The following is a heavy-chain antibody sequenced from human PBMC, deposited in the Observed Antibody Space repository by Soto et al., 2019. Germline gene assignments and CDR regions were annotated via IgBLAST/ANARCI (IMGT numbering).Heavy chain of an antibody. CDR3: ASSYYDSSGYYYVGLGY. J-gene: IGHJ4*02. CDR1: GGTFSSYA. D-gene: IGHD3-22*01. V-gene: IGHV1-69*13. Sequence: GASVKVSCKASGGTFSSYAISWVRQAPGQGLEWMGGIIPIFGTANYAQKFQGRVTITADESTSTAYMELSSLRSEDTAVYYCASSYYDSSGYYYVGLGYWGQGTLVTVSS. CDR2: IIPIFGTA.